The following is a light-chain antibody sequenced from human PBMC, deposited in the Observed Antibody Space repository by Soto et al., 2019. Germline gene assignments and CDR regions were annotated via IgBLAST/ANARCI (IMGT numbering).Light chain of an antibody. CDR1: VSYIATFNY. V-gene: IGLV2-14*01. CDR3: NSYSSTSFYV. CDR2: QVT. Sequence: QSALAQSTSMSGCPGQPITISCTGSVSYIATFNYVSWYQQDPGKAPKLLIYQVTSRASGVSHRFSGSKSGNTAALTISGLQPEDEAEYYCNSYSSTSFYVFGTGNKVTVL. J-gene: IGLJ1*01.